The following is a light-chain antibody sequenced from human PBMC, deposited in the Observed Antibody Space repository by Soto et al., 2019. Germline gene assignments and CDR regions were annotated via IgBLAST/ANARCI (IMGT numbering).Light chain of an antibody. CDR2: DVS. V-gene: IGLV2-14*01. CDR3: SSYTSSSTLVV. J-gene: IGLJ2*01. CDR1: SSDVGGYNY. Sequence: QPASVSGSPGQSITISCTGTSSDVGGYNYVSWYQQHPGKAPKLMIYDVSNRPSGVSNRFSGSKSGNTTSLTISGLQAEDEADYYCSSYTSSSTLVVFGGGTKLTVL.